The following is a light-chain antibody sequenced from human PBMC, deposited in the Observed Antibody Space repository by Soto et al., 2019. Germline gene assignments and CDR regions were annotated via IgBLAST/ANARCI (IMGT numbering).Light chain of an antibody. CDR3: SLYTSENPYV. Sequence: QSALTKPPSVSGSPGQSVTISCTGTSTDFVSYNRVSWYQQPPGTAPKLIIYEASNRPSGVPDRFSGSKSGNTASLTISGLQAADEADYYCSLYTSENPYVFGTGNKVDVL. CDR1: STDFVSYNR. J-gene: IGLJ1*01. V-gene: IGLV2-18*01. CDR2: EAS.